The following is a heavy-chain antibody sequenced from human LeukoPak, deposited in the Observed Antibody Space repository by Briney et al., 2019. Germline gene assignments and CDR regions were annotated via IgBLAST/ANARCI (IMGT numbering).Heavy chain of an antibody. Sequence: GISXVRQAPGXGLXWMGWISAYNGNTNYAQKLQGRVTMTTDTSTSTAYMELRSLRSDDTAVYYCAREIVVVPAAIPYYYYYGMDVWGQGTTVTVSS. CDR2: ISAYNGNT. CDR3: AREIVVVPAAIPYYYYYGMDV. V-gene: IGHV1-18*01. CDR1: G. D-gene: IGHD2-2*01. J-gene: IGHJ6*02.